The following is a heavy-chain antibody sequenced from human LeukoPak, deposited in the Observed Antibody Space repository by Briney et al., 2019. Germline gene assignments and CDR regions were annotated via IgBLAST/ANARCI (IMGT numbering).Heavy chain of an antibody. CDR2: INPSSGGT. Sequence: GASVKVSCKASGYTFTDYYMHWVRQAPGQGLEWMGWINPSSGGTNYAQKFQGRVTVTRDTSISTAYMDLSRLGSDDTAVYYCARAGVWDYSDSSGYHNAAFDIWGQGTMVTVSS. CDR1: GYTFTDYY. J-gene: IGHJ3*02. CDR3: ARAGVWDYSDSSGYHNAAFDI. D-gene: IGHD3-22*01. V-gene: IGHV1-2*02.